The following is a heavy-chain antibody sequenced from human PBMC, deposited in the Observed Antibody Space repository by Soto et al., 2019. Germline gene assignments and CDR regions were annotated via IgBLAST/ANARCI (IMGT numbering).Heavy chain of an antibody. Sequence: QVQLVESGGGVVQPGRSLRLSCAASGFTFSSYAMHWVRQAPGKGLERVAVISYDGSNKYYADSVKGRFTISRDNSKNTLYLQMNSLRAENTAVYYCARDSYPPPTAYYFDYWGQGTLVTVSS. CDR1: GFTFSSYA. CDR3: ARDSYPPPTAYYFDY. J-gene: IGHJ4*02. D-gene: IGHD2-21*02. CDR2: ISYDGSNK. V-gene: IGHV3-30-3*01.